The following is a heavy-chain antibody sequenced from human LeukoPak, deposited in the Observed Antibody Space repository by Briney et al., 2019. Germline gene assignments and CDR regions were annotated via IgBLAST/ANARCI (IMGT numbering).Heavy chain of an antibody. CDR1: GGSISSYY. CDR3: ARGLRFLEWLLYRWFDP. V-gene: IGHV4-34*01. D-gene: IGHD3-3*01. CDR2: INHSGST. J-gene: IGHJ5*02. Sequence: SETLSLTCTVSGGSISSYYWSWIRQPPGKGLEWIGEINHSGSTNYNPSLKSRVTISVDTSKNQFSLKLSSVTAADTAVYYCARGLRFLEWLLYRWFDPWGQGTLVTVSS.